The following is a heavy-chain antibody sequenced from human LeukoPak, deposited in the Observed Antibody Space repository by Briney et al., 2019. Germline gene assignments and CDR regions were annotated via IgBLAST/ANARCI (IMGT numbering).Heavy chain of an antibody. CDR1: DESFNNYF. CDR3: ARGRKYYDILTGYYRPSHYFYMDV. J-gene: IGHJ6*03. Sequence: PSETLSLTCTVYDESFNNYFWNWIRQSPGKGLEWIREINRSGITSYNRSLKGRLTMSTDMSENQFPLNLTSVTAADTAVYFCARGRKYYDILTGYYRPSHYFYMDVWGNGTTVTVSS. V-gene: IGHV4-34*01. CDR2: INRSGIT. D-gene: IGHD3-9*01.